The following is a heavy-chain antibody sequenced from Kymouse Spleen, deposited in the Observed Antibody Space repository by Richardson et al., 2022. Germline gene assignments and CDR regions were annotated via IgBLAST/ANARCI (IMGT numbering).Heavy chain of an antibody. CDR3: AREGITMVRGVIITRNWFDP. J-gene: IGHJ5*02. V-gene: IGHV1-3*01. D-gene: IGHD3-10*01. CDR1: GYTFTSYA. CDR2: INAGNGNT. Sequence: QVQLVQSGAEVKKPGASVKVSCKASGYTFTSYAMHWVRQAPGQRLEWMGWINAGNGNTKYSQKFQGRVTITRDTSASTAYMELSSLRSEDTAVYYCAREGITMVRGVIITRNWFDPWGQGTLVTVSS.